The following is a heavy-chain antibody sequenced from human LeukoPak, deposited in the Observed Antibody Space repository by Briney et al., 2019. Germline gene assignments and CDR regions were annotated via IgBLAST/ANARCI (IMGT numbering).Heavy chain of an antibody. CDR3: AKWGDYDVLTGYYVSDF. V-gene: IGHV3-23*01. Sequence: GGSLRLSCAASGFTFSNYAMSWVRQAPGKGLEWVSAITGSGGNTYYADSVKGRFTISRDSSKNTLYLQMNSLRADDTAVYYCAKWGDYDVLTGYYVSDFWGQGTLVTVSS. CDR1: GFTFSNYA. D-gene: IGHD3-9*01. CDR2: ITGSGGNT. J-gene: IGHJ4*02.